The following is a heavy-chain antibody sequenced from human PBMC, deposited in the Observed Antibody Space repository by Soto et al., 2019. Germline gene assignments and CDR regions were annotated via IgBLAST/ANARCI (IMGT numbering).Heavy chain of an antibody. J-gene: IGHJ6*02. V-gene: IGHV3-23*01. D-gene: IGHD1-1*01. CDR3: AKGGVYSNWTQKYYYYYYGMDV. Sequence: GGSLRLSCAASGFTFSSYAMSWVRQAPGKGLEWVSAISGSGGSTYYADSVKGRFTISRDNSKNTLYLQMNSLRAEDTAVYYCAKGGVYSNWTQKYYYYYYGMDVWGQGTTVTVSS. CDR2: ISGSGGST. CDR1: GFTFSSYA.